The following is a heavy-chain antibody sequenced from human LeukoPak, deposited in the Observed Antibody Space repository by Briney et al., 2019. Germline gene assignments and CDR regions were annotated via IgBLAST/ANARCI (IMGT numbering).Heavy chain of an antibody. CDR2: MTTSGNTI. D-gene: IGHD1-26*01. V-gene: IGHV3-48*02. CDR3: ARVGGATAVTMYFEY. CDR1: GIAFSGYS. J-gene: IGHJ4*02. Sequence: GGSLRLSCVVSGIAFSGYSMIWVRQAPGKGLEWLSFMTTSGNTIFYAESVKDRFTISRDNAKKSLYLQMNSLRDEDTAVYYCARVGGATAVTMYFEYWGQGTLVTVSS.